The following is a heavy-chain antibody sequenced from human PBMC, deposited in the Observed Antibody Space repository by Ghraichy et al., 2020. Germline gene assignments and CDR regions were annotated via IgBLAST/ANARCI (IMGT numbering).Heavy chain of an antibody. Sequence: SETLSLTCTVSDGSISSYYWSWIRQPPGTGLKWIGYIYASGSTNYNHSHKSPLTISVDTSKNQFSLNLSSVTAADTAVYYCARHVAAMIKPYFDYWGQGTLVTVSS. J-gene: IGHJ4*02. CDR3: ARHVAAMIKPYFDY. D-gene: IGHD3-16*01. CDR1: DGSISSYY. V-gene: IGHV4-4*09. CDR2: IYASGST.